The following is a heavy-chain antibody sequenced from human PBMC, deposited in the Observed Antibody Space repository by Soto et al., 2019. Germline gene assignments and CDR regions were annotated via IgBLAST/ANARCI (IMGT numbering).Heavy chain of an antibody. CDR2: FGGDENYT. Sequence: PGGSLRLSCVASGFSVKRYWMHWVRQAPGKGLVWLSRFGGDENYTDYADSVRGRFTISRDIAKNTIYLQMNSLRAEDTAVYYCGKGKELGVVRYRLDAWGQGTTVTVYS. V-gene: IGHV3-74*01. J-gene: IGHJ6*02. CDR1: GFSVKRYW. D-gene: IGHD3-3*01. CDR3: GKGKELGVVRYRLDA.